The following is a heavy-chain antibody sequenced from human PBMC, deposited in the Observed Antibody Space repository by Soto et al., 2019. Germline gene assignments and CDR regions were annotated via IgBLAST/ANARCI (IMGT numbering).Heavy chain of an antibody. Sequence: PSETLSLTCTVSGGSVSTGSYDWGWLGQPPGKGLEWIGKIFFTGSAHYNPSLRNRVTMSVDTSKDQFSLTLTSVTAADTAVYYCARDGHGMDVWGQGTTVTVSS. CDR1: GGSVSTGSYD. V-gene: IGHV4-61*01. CDR2: IFFTGSA. J-gene: IGHJ6*02. CDR3: ARDGHGMDV.